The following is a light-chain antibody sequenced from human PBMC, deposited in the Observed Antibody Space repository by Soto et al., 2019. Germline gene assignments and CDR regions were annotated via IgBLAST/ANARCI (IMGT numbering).Light chain of an antibody. CDR3: ARWDDSVKGF. J-gene: IGLJ1*01. CDR2: SNN. V-gene: IGLV1-44*01. Sequence: QSVLTQPPSASGAPVQRVTISCSGSNSKIGSNTVNWYQHLPGTAPKLVIHSNNQRPSGVPDRFSGSKSGTSASLAISGRKSEEEADYYCARWDDSVKGFFGSGSNGTIL. CDR1: NSKIGSNT.